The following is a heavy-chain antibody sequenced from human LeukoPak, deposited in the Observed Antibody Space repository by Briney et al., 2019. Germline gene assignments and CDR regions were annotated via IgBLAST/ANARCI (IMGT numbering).Heavy chain of an antibody. Sequence: GGSLRLSCAASGFTFSDYYMNWVRQAPGKGLEWVSSISSSSTIYYADSVKGRFTISRDNAKNSLYLQMNSLRAEDTAVYYCARDLGYCTNGVCYAYHFDYWGQGTLVTVSS. CDR1: GFTFSDYY. CDR2: ISSSSTI. CDR3: ARDLGYCTNGVCYAYHFDY. J-gene: IGHJ4*02. V-gene: IGHV3-69-1*01. D-gene: IGHD2-8*01.